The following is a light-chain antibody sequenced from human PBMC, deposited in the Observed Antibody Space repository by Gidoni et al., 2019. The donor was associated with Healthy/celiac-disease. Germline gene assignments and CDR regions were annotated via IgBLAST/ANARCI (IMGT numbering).Light chain of an antibody. CDR1: RSNIGSNT. J-gene: IGLJ7*01. CDR3: AAWDDSLNGSAV. Sequence: QSVLTQPPSASGTPGQRVTISCSGSRSNIGSNTVNWYQQLPGTAPKLLIYSNNQRPSGVPDRCSGSKSGTSASLAISGLQSEDEADYYCAAWDDSLNGSAVFGGGTQLTVL. V-gene: IGLV1-44*01. CDR2: SNN.